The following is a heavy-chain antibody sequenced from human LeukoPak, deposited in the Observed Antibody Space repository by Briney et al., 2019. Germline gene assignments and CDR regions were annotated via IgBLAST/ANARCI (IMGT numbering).Heavy chain of an antibody. V-gene: IGHV1-69*05. CDR3: ARGGSGSFFA. D-gene: IGHD1-26*01. CDR2: LIPGLGTA. CDR1: GGTFRNYV. Sequence: SVKASSTPSGGTFRNYVISWVRQAPEQGLEWMGGLIPGLGTANYPQKFQGRVSITTDESTTTAYVELSSLRSEDTGMFYCARGGSGSFFAWGQGTLVTVSS. J-gene: IGHJ5*02.